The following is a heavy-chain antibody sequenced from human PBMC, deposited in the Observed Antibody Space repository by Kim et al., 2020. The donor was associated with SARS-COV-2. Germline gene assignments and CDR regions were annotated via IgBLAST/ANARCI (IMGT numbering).Heavy chain of an antibody. CDR1: GDSVSSTSAA. CDR3: ARDSFLSLTTPTRWGFDS. D-gene: IGHD7-27*01. Sequence: SQTLSLTCAISGDSVSSTSAAWNWIRQSPSRGLEWLGRTYYRSKWFSHYAASVESRITIDPDTSKNHFSLHLNSVTPEDTAVYYCARDSFLSLTTPTRWGFDSWGQGTLVTVSS. CDR2: TYYRSKWFS. V-gene: IGHV6-1*01. J-gene: IGHJ4*02.